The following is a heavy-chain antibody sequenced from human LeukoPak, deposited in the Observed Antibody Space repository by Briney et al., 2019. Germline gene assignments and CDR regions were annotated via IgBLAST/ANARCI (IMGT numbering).Heavy chain of an antibody. J-gene: IGHJ4*02. D-gene: IGHD2-2*02. V-gene: IGHV3-30-3*01. Sequence: GGSLRLSCAASGFTFSNYAMHWVRLAPGKGLEWVAVISSDGSNKYYADSVKGRFTISRDNFKNTLFLQMNSLRAEDTAVYYCVRDREASYCSSATCYNVVDYWGQGTLVPVSS. CDR3: VRDREASYCSSATCYNVVDY. CDR2: ISSDGSNK. CDR1: GFTFSNYA.